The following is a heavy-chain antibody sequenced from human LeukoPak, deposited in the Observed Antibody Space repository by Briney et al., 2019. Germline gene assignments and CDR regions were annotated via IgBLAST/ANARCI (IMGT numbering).Heavy chain of an antibody. CDR1: GFTFSRYS. CDR2: ISSGSDYI. D-gene: IGHD4-17*01. V-gene: IGHV3-21*01. Sequence: GGSLRLSCATSGFTFSRYSMNWVRQAPGKGLEWVSSISSGSDYIYYADSVKGRFTISRDNAKNSLYLQMNSLTAEDTAVYYCARDTYGDYTHDYWGQGTLVTVSS. J-gene: IGHJ4*02. CDR3: ARDTYGDYTHDY.